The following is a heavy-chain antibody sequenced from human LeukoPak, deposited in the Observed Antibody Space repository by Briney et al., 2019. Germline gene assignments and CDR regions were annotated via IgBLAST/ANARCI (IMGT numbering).Heavy chain of an antibody. CDR2: INGDGRTT. V-gene: IGHV3-64D*06. CDR1: GFIFSTYT. J-gene: IGHJ5*02. Sequence: GGSLRLSCSASGFIFSTYTMYWVRKAPGKGLEFVSVINGDGRTTYYADSVKGRFTISRDNSKNTLYLQMNSLRAEDTAVYYCVGDQVDNVGWLTWGQGTRVTVSS. CDR3: VGDQVDNVGWLT. D-gene: IGHD5-12*01.